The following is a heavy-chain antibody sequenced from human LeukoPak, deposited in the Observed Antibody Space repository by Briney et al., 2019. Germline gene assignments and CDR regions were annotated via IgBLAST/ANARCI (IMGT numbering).Heavy chain of an antibody. D-gene: IGHD3-22*01. CDR3: AREKESSGYFDH. J-gene: IGHJ4*02. CDR2: ISGSGGST. Sequence: PGGSLRLSCAASGFTFSNYAMSWVRQAPGEGLEWVSAISGSGGSTYYADSVKGRFTTSRDNSKNTLYLQTNSLSAEDTGVYYCAREKESSGYFDHWGQGTLVTVSS. CDR1: GFTFSNYA. V-gene: IGHV3-23*01.